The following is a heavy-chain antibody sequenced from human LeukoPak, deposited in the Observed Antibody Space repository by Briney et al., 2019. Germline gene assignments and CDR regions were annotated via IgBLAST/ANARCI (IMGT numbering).Heavy chain of an antibody. CDR2: ISSSGSTI. CDR3: AKDSAKKYDDY. D-gene: IGHD2/OR15-2a*01. V-gene: IGHV3-48*03. Sequence: GGSLRLSCAASGFTFSSYEMNWVRQAPGKGLEWVSYISSSGSTIYYADSVKGRFTISRDNAKNSLYLQMNGLRAEDTAVYYCAKDSAKKYDDYWGQGTLVTVSS. CDR1: GFTFSSYE. J-gene: IGHJ4*02.